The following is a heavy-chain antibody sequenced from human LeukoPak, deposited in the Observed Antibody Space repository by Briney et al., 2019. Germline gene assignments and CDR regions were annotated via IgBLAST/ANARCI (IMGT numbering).Heavy chain of an antibody. Sequence: PGGSLRLSCAASGFTFSSYAMSWVRQAPGKGLEWVSAISGSGGSTYYADSVKGRFTISRDNSKNTLYLQMNSLRAEDTAVCYCAKWVLNPGVVVTASDAFDIWGQGTMVTVSS. V-gene: IGHV3-23*01. CDR2: ISGSGGST. CDR1: GFTFSSYA. J-gene: IGHJ3*02. CDR3: AKWVLNPGVVVTASDAFDI. D-gene: IGHD2-21*02.